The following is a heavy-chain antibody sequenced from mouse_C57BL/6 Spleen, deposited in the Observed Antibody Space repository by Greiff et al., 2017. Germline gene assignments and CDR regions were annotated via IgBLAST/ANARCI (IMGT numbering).Heavy chain of an antibody. J-gene: IGHJ1*03. CDR3: ARMYGSSYGYFDV. CDR2: IDPEDGET. V-gene: IGHV14-2*01. CDR1: GFNIKDYY. Sequence: EVKLMESGAELVKPGASVKLSCTASGFNIKDYYMHWVKQRTEQGLEWIGRIDPEDGETKYAPKFQGKATITADTSSNTAYLQLSSLTSEDTAVYYCARMYGSSYGYFDVWGTGTTVTVSS. D-gene: IGHD1-1*01.